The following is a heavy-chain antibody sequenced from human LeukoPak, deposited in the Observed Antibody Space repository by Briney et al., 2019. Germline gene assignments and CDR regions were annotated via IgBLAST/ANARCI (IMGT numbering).Heavy chain of an antibody. J-gene: IGHJ4*02. D-gene: IGHD3-22*01. CDR2: IYYSGST. V-gene: IGHV4-39*07. Sequence: SETLSLTCTVSGGSISSSSYYWGWLRQPPGTGLEWVGSIYYSGSTYYNPSLKSRITISVDTSKNQFSLKLSSVAAADTAVYYCARDKSYYDSSGPGEKYYFDYWGQGTLVTVSS. CDR3: ARDKSYYDSSGPGEKYYFDY. CDR1: GGSISSSSYY.